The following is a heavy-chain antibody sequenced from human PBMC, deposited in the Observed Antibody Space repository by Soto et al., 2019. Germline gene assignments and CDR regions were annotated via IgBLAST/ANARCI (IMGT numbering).Heavy chain of an antibody. CDR1: GYTFIGYY. Sequence: PSVKVSCKASGYTFIGYYIHWVRQAPGQGLEWMGWINPNSGATNYAQKFQGWVTMTRGTSISTAYMELSRLRPDDTAVYYCARASKSTTPDFDYWGQGTLVTVSS. V-gene: IGHV1-2*04. CDR2: INPNSGAT. CDR3: ARASKSTTPDFDY. D-gene: IGHD5-12*01. J-gene: IGHJ4*02.